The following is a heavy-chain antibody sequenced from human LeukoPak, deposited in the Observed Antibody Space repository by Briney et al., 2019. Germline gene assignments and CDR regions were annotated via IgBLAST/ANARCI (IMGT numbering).Heavy chain of an antibody. CDR2: INRSGST. D-gene: IGHD1-1*01. CDR1: GGSFSGYY. J-gene: IGHJ6*03. V-gene: IGHV4-34*01. Sequence: PSETLSPTCAVYGGSFSGYYWSWIRQPPGKGLEWIGEINRSGSTNYNPSLKSRVTISVDTSKNQFSLKLSSVTAADTAVYYCATNRPVQLERGYYMDVWGKGTTVTVSS. CDR3: ATNRPVQLERGYYMDV.